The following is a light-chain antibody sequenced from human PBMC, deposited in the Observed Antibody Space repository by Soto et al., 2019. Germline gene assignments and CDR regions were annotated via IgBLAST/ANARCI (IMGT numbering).Light chain of an antibody. J-gene: IGLJ1*01. Sequence: ALTQPASVSGSPGQSITISCTGTSSDVGGYKYVSWYQQHPDKAPKLIIYDVTNRPSGISNRFSGSKSGNTASLTISGLQAEDEADYYCSSYTSSSSYVFGSGTKVTVL. V-gene: IGLV2-14*01. CDR3: SSYTSSSSYV. CDR1: SSDVGGYKY. CDR2: DVT.